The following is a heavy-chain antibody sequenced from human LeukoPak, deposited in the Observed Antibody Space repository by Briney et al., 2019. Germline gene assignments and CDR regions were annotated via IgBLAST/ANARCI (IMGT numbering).Heavy chain of an antibody. V-gene: IGHV3-48*01. CDR3: ARDKLLWFMGSGFDY. J-gene: IGHJ4*02. Sequence: GGSLRLSCAASGFTFSSYRMYWVRKTPGKGLEWLSYITETGSSIYYADSVKGRFTISRDNSKNTLYLQMNSLRAEDTAVYYCARDKLLWFMGSGFDYWGQGTLVTVSS. D-gene: IGHD3-10*01. CDR2: ITETGSSI. CDR1: GFTFSSYR.